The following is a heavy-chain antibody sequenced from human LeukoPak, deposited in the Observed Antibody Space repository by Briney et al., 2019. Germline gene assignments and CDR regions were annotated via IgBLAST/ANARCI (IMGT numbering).Heavy chain of an antibody. CDR1: GYTFSMNV. D-gene: IGHD1-26*01. V-gene: IGHV1-3*04. CDR2: INTGTGKT. CDR3: ARDKRSSPYYLFDY. Sequence: ASVKVSCKTSGYTFSMNVIHWMCQAPGQRLEWMGWINTGTGKTKYLQKFQGRLSITRDTSANTTSMELSSLRSEDTAVFYCARDKRSSPYYLFDYWGQGTLVTVSS. J-gene: IGHJ4*02.